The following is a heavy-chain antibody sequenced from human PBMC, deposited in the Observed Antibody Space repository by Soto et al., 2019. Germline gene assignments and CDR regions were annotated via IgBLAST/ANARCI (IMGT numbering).Heavy chain of an antibody. Sequence: SETLSLTCAVYGGLLSESYWTWIRQPPGKGLEWIGEINHVGGTNYNPSLKSRVTMSVDTSQSQFSLRLISVTAADTAMYFCVRIRYQLPSSVLWLDPWGQGTLVTVSS. J-gene: IGHJ5*02. CDR3: VRIRYQLPSSVLWLDP. CDR1: GGLLSESY. CDR2: INHVGGT. V-gene: IGHV4-34*01. D-gene: IGHD3-16*01.